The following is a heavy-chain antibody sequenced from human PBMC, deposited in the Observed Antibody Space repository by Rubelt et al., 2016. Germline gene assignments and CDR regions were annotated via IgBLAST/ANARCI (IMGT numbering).Heavy chain of an antibody. Sequence: QVQLVQSGAEVKKPGASVKVSCKASGYTFTSYAMHWVRQAPGQRLEWMGWINAYNGNTNYAQKLQGRFTMTTDTSTSTAYMELRSLRSDDTAVYYCAREVMAISDYWGQGTLVTVSS. CDR2: INAYNGNT. J-gene: IGHJ4*02. CDR1: GYTFTSYA. D-gene: IGHD2-21*01. CDR3: AREVMAISDY. V-gene: IGHV1-3*01.